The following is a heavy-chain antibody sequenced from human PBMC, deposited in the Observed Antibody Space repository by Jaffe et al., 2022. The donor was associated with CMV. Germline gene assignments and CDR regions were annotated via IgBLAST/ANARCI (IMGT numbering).Heavy chain of an antibody. CDR2: IYYSGST. Sequence: QVQLQESGPGLVKPSQTLSLTCTVSGGSISSGGYYWSWIRQHPGKGLEWIGYIYYSGSTYYNPSLKSRVTISVDTSKNQFSLKLSSVTAADTAVYYCARDHATTSRQEYNWNYVPTHYYYYGMDVWGQGTTVTVSS. CDR3: ARDHATTSRQEYNWNYVPTHYYYYGMDV. CDR1: GGSISSGGYY. D-gene: IGHD1-7*01. V-gene: IGHV4-31*03. J-gene: IGHJ6*02.